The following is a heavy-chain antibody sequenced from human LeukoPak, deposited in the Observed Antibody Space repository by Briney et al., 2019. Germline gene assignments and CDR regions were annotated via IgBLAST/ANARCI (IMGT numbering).Heavy chain of an antibody. D-gene: IGHD4-17*01. V-gene: IGHV3-23*01. CDR3: ARGGRYGDYLLDY. J-gene: IGHJ4*02. CDR2: ISGTGSSA. CDR1: GFTFSDYD. Sequence: GGSLRLSCAASGFTFSDYDMNWVRQAPGKGLEWVSIISGTGSSAYYADSVQGRFNISRHNSNNTLFAQLNSLRAEHTAVYYCARGGRYGDYLLDYGGEGILVTVS.